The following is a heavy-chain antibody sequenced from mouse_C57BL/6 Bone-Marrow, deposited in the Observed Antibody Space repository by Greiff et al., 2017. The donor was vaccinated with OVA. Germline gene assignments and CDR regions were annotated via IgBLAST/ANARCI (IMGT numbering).Heavy chain of an antibody. Sequence: VQLQQSGAELVRPGASVKLSCTASGFNINDDYMHWVKQRPERGLEWIGWIDPANGDTEYASKFQGKATITADTSSNTAYLQLSSLTSEDTAVYYCTYSNYDYAMDYWGQGTSVTVSS. J-gene: IGHJ4*01. D-gene: IGHD2-5*01. CDR1: GFNINDDY. CDR3: TYSNYDYAMDY. CDR2: IDPANGDT. V-gene: IGHV14-4*01.